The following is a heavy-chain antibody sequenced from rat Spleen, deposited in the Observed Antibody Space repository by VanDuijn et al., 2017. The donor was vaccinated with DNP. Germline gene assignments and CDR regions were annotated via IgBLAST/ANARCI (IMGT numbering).Heavy chain of an antibody. CDR3: AKVRTTGIPGFAY. V-gene: IGHV5-19*01. J-gene: IGHJ3*01. Sequence: EVQLVESGGGLVQPGRSLKLSCAASGFTFSNYGMHWIRQAPTKGLEWVASISPSGGSTYYPDSVTGRFTISRDNAENTVYLQMNSLRSEDTATYYCAKVRTTGIPGFAYWGQGTLVTVSS. CDR1: GFTFSNYG. CDR2: ISPSGGST. D-gene: IGHD1-9*01.